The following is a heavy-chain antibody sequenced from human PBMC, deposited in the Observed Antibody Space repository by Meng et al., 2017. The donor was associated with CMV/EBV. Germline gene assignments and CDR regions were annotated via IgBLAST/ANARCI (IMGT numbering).Heavy chain of an antibody. CDR2: ISSSGSTI. J-gene: IGHJ6*02. CDR1: GFTFSDYY. V-gene: IGHV3-11*04. D-gene: IGHD2-2*01. CDR3: ARELVVVVPAATPYYYYGMDV. Sequence: GGSLRLSCAASGFTFSDYYLSWIRQAPGKGLEWVSYISSSGSTIYYADSVKGRFTISRDNAKNSLYLQMNSLRAEDTAVYYCARELVVVVPAATPYYYYGMDVWGQGTTVTVSS.